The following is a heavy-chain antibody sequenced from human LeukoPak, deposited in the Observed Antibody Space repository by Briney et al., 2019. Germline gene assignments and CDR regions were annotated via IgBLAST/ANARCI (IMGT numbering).Heavy chain of an antibody. J-gene: IGHJ3*02. CDR3: AREGSTVPYDAFDI. V-gene: IGHV1-69*04. Sequence: SVKVSCKASGGTFSSYAISWVRQAPGQGLEWMGRIIPIFGIANYAQKFQGRVTITADKSTSTAYMELSSLRSEDTAVYYCAREGSTVPYDAFDIWGQGTMVTVSS. D-gene: IGHD4-17*01. CDR1: GGTFSSYA. CDR2: IIPIFGIA.